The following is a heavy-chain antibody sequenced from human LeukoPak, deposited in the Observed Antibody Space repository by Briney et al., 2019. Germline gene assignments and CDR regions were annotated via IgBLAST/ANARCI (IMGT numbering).Heavy chain of an antibody. V-gene: IGHV4-38-2*02. CDR2: IYHSGST. J-gene: IGHJ5*02. CDR1: GYSISSGYY. D-gene: IGHD6-13*01. Sequence: TPSETLSLTCTVSGYSISSGYYWGWIRQPPGKGLEWIGSIYHSGSTYYNPSLKSRVTISVDTSKNQFSLKLSSVTAADTAVYYCAREGDSNSVGWFDPWGQGTLVTVSS. CDR3: AREGDSNSVGWFDP.